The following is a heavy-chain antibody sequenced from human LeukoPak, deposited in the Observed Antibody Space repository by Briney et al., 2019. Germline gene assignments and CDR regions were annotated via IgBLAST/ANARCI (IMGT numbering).Heavy chain of an antibody. J-gene: IGHJ5*02. CDR1: GGSISSGDYY. Sequence: PSETLSLTCTVSGGSISSGDYYWSWIRQPPGKGLEWIGYIYYSGSTYYNPSLKSRVIISVDMSKNQFSLKLSSVTAADTAEYYCARDDSRSGWFDPWGQGTLVTVSS. CDR2: IYYSGST. V-gene: IGHV4-30-4*01. D-gene: IGHD3-22*01. CDR3: ARDDSRSGWFDP.